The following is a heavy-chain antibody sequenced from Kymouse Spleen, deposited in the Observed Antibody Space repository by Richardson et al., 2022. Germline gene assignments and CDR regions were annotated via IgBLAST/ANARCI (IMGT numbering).Heavy chain of an antibody. CDR1: GYTFTSYG. CDR3: APITIFGVVPYYYYYYGMDV. CDR2: ISAYNGNT. J-gene: IGHJ6*02. Sequence: QVQLVQSGAEVKKPGASVKVSCKASGYTFTSYGISWVRQAPGQGLEWMGWISAYNGNTNYAQKLQGRVTMTTDTSTSTAYMELRSLRSDDTAVYYCAPITIFGVVPYYYYYYGMDVWGQGTTVTVSS. V-gene: IGHV1-18*01. D-gene: IGHD3-3*01.